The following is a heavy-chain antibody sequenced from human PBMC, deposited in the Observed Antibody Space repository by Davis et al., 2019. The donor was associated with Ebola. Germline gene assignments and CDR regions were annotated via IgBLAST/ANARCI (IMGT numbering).Heavy chain of an antibody. CDR2: ISYDGSNK. Sequence: GESLKISCAASGFTFSSYGMHWVRQAPGKGLEWVAVISYDGSNKYYADSVKGRFTISRDNSKNTLYLQMNSLRAEDTAVYYCARAVIGFPPDYWGQGTLVTVSS. D-gene: IGHD2/OR15-2a*01. V-gene: IGHV3-30*03. J-gene: IGHJ4*02. CDR3: ARAVIGFPPDY. CDR1: GFTFSSYG.